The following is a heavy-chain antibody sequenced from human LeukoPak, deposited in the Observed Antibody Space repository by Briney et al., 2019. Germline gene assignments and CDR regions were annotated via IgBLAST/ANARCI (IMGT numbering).Heavy chain of an antibody. V-gene: IGHV1-18*01. Sequence: ASVNVSCKASGYTFTSYGISWVRQAPGQGLEWMGWISAFNANTNYAQKLQGRVTMTTDTSTSTAYMELRSLRSDDTAVYYCARDPGKGMAVARTIDYWGQGTLVTVSS. D-gene: IGHD6-19*01. J-gene: IGHJ4*02. CDR2: ISAFNANT. CDR3: ARDPGKGMAVARTIDY. CDR1: GYTFTSYG.